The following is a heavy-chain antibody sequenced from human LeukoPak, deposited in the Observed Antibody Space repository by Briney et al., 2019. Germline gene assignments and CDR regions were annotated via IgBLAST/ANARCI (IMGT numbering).Heavy chain of an antibody. CDR2: ISWNSGSI. J-gene: IGHJ4*02. D-gene: IGHD5-24*01. Sequence: PGGSLRLSCAASGFTFDDYAMHWVRQAPGMGLEWVSGISWNSGSIGYADSVKGRFTISRDNAKNSLYLQMNSLRAEDTALYYCAKDSKSYGSSAFDYWGQGTLVTVSS. CDR3: AKDSKSYGSSAFDY. CDR1: GFTFDDYA. V-gene: IGHV3-9*01.